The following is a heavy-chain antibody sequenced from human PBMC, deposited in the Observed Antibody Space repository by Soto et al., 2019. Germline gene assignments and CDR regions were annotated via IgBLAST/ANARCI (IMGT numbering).Heavy chain of an antibody. CDR2: ISGSGGST. D-gene: IGHD4-17*01. CDR3: AKDLRYGDYYYYGMDV. Sequence: PGGSPRLSCAASGFTFSSYAMSWVRQAPGKGLEWVSAISGSGGSTYYADSVKGRFTISRDNSKNTLYLQMNSLRAEDTAVYYCAKDLRYGDYYYYGMDVWGQGATVTVSS. J-gene: IGHJ6*02. V-gene: IGHV3-23*01. CDR1: GFTFSSYA.